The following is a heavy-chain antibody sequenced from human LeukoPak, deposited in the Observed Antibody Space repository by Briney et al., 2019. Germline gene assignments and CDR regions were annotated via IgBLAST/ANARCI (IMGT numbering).Heavy chain of an antibody. V-gene: IGHV1-2*02. D-gene: IGHD3-22*01. CDR1: GYTFTGYY. Sequence: ASVKVSCKASGYTFTGYYMHWVRQAPGQGLEWMGWINPNSGGTNYAQKFQGRVTMTRDTSISTAYMELSRLRSDDTAVYYCARDTTTVPIVVVIKEFYYWGQGTLVTVSS. CDR3: ARDTTTVPIVVVIKEFYY. CDR2: INPNSGGT. J-gene: IGHJ4*02.